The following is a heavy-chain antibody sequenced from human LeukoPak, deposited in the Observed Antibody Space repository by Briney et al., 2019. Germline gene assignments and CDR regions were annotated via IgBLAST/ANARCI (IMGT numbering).Heavy chain of an antibody. CDR3: ARVKDGYNSYYYYYMDV. CDR1: GGSISSYY. CDR2: IYYSGST. J-gene: IGHJ6*03. V-gene: IGHV4-59*01. Sequence: SETLSLTCTVSGGSISSYYWSWLRQPPGKGLEWIGYIYYSGSTNYNPSLKSRVTISVDTSKNQFSLKLSSVTAADRAVYYCARVKDGYNSYYYYYMDVWGKGTTVTVSS. D-gene: IGHD5-24*01.